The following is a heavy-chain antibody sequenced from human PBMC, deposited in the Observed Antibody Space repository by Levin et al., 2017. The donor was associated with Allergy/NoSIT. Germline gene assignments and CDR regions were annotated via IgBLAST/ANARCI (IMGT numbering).Heavy chain of an antibody. V-gene: IGHV1-8*01. J-gene: IGHJ6*02. CDR1: GYTFTSYD. D-gene: IGHD3-10*01. CDR3: ARGFMVRGVIDYYYGMDV. CDR2: MNPNSGNT. Sequence: GASVKVSCKASGYTFTSYDINWVRQATGQGLEWMGWMNPNSGNTGYAQKFQGRVTMTRNTSISTAYMELSSLRSEDTAVYYCARGFMVRGVIDYYYGMDVWGQGTTVTVSS.